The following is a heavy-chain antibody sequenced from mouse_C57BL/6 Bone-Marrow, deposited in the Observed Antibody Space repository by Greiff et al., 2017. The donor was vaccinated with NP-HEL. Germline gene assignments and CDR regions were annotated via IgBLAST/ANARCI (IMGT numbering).Heavy chain of an antibody. Sequence: EVKLVESGGGLVKPGGSLKLSCAASGFTFSDYGMHWVRQASEKGLEWVAYLCSGSSTILYAVPVKGRFTISRDNAKTTLFLQMTSLRSDDTAMYYGAREGERGPFAYWGQGTLVTVSA. CDR3: AREGERGPFAY. J-gene: IGHJ3*01. CDR2: LCSGSSTI. CDR1: GFTFSDYG. V-gene: IGHV5-17*01.